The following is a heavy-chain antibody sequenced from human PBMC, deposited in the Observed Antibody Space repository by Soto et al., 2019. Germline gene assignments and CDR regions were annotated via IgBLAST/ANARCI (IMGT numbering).Heavy chain of an antibody. D-gene: IGHD1-1*01. CDR1: GGSISNYY. CDR2: IYYGGNT. J-gene: IGHJ5*02. CDR3: ARAAHRGNSKNWFDP. V-gene: IGHV4-59*01. Sequence: PSETLSLTCTVSGGSISNYYWTWIRQPPGKRLEWIGYIYYGGNTDYNPSFKSRVSMSVDTSKNQFSLILSSLTAADTAVYYCARAAHRGNSKNWFDPWGQGTQITVSS.